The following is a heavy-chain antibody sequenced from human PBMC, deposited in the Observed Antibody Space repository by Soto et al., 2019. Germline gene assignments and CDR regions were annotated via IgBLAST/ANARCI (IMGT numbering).Heavy chain of an antibody. CDR2: IYYRGRT. Sequence: PSETLSLTCTVSGGSVSSVSYYWSWIRQPPGKGLEWIGYIYYRGRTNYNPSLKSRVTISVDTSKNQFSLKLSSVTAADTAVYYCARGYGSGSYYFGMDVWGQGTTVTVSS. D-gene: IGHD3-10*01. CDR1: GGSVSSVSYY. V-gene: IGHV4-61*01. CDR3: ARGYGSGSYYFGMDV. J-gene: IGHJ6*02.